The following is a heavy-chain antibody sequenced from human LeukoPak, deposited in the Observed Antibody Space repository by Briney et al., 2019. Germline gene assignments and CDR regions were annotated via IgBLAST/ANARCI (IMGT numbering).Heavy chain of an antibody. J-gene: IGHJ4*02. CDR1: GGTFSSYA. CDR3: AREWENCSGGSCHTEYFDY. D-gene: IGHD2-15*01. Sequence: GASVKVSCKASGGTFSSYAISWVRQAPGQGLEWMGRIIPILGTANYAQKFQGRVTITADKSTSTAYMELSSLRSEDTAVYYCAREWENCSGGSCHTEYFDYWGQGTLVTVSS. V-gene: IGHV1-69*04. CDR2: IIPILGTA.